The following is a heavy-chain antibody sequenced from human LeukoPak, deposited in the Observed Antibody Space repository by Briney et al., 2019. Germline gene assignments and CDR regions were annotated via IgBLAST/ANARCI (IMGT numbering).Heavy chain of an antibody. CDR3: ASRPGGWYFDC. V-gene: IGHV3-23*01. CDR1: GFTFSSYA. D-gene: IGHD2-15*01. CDR2: ISVGGDST. J-gene: IGHJ4*02. Sequence: PGGSLRLSCAASGFTFSSYAMSWVRQAPGKGLEWVSLISVGGDSTYYADSVKGRFTISRDNSKNTLYLQMNSLRAEDTAVYYCASRPGGWYFDCWGQGTLVTVSS.